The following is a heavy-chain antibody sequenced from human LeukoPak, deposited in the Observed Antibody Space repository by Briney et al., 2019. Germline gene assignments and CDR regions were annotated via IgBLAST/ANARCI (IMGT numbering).Heavy chain of an antibody. CDR2: INPNSGGT. Sequence: GASVKVSCKASGYTFTGYYMHWVRQAPGQGLEWMGWINPNSGGTNYAQKFQGRVTMTRDTSISTAYMELSRLRSDDTAVYYCARGVVVVVAAYRNSKFDYWGQGTPVTVSS. CDR3: ARGVVVVVAAYRNSKFDY. CDR1: GYTFTGYY. V-gene: IGHV1-2*02. D-gene: IGHD2-15*01. J-gene: IGHJ4*02.